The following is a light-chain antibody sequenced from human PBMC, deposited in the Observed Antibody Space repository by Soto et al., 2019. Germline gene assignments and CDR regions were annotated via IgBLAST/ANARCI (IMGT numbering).Light chain of an antibody. Sequence: DIQMTQSPSFLSASVGDRVTITCRASQSINTYLNWYQHRAGEAPKLLIFAASGLQRGVPSRLTGTGSGTGFTLTIIGLQPEDFATYYCQQSYTSPLTFGGGTKIEIK. CDR2: AAS. V-gene: IGKV1-39*01. CDR1: QSINTY. CDR3: QQSYTSPLT. J-gene: IGKJ4*01.